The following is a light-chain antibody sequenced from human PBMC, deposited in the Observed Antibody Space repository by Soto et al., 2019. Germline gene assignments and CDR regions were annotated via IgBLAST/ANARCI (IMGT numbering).Light chain of an antibody. Sequence: DIVLTQSPSTLSLSPRERATLSCRASQSVSSYLAWYQQKPGQAPRLLIYDASNRATGIPARFSGSGSGTDFTLTISRLEPEDFAVYYCQQYGSSITFGQGTRLEIK. J-gene: IGKJ5*01. CDR1: QSVSSY. CDR3: QQYGSSIT. CDR2: DAS. V-gene: IGKV3-11*01.